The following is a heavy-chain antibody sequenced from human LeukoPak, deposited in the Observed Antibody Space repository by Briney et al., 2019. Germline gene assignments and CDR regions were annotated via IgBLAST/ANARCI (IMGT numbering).Heavy chain of an antibody. V-gene: IGHV3-21*01. CDR3: ARDIKVGHIAAAYNWFDP. D-gene: IGHD6-13*01. J-gene: IGHJ5*02. CDR2: ISSSSSYI. Sequence: GGSLRLSCAASGFTFSSYSMNWVRQAPGKGLEWVSSISSSSSYIYYADSVKGRFTISRDNAKNSLYLQMNSLRAEDTAVYYCARDIKVGHIAAAYNWFDPWGQGTLVTVSS. CDR1: GFTFSSYS.